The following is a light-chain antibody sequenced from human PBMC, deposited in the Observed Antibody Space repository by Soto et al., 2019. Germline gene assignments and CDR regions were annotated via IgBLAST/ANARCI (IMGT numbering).Light chain of an antibody. CDR2: DVN. J-gene: IGLJ1*01. CDR1: SSDVGSYDY. CDR3: CAYSTSGTHV. Sequence: QSVLTQPASVSGSPGQSITFSCTGTSSDVGSYDYVSWHQQHPGKAPKLIIYDVNNRPSGVPSRFSGSKSGNTASLIISGLQNEDEADYYCCAYSTSGTHVFGTGTKLTVL. V-gene: IGLV2-14*03.